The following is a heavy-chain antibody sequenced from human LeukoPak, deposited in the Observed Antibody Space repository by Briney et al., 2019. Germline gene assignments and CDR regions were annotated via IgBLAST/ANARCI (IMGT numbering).Heavy chain of an antibody. CDR3: AKDIQLST. Sequence: PGGSLRLSCAASGFTLSVAAMTWVRQAPGKGLEWVSLIGASGESTYYADSVKGRFTISRDNSKNTLSLQMNSLRVEDTAMYFCAKDIQLSTWGLGTMVTVSS. J-gene: IGHJ3*01. CDR2: IGASGEST. V-gene: IGHV3-23*01. D-gene: IGHD5-24*01. CDR1: GFTLSVAA.